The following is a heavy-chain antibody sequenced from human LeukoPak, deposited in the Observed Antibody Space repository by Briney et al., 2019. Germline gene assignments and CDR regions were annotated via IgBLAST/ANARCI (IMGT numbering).Heavy chain of an antibody. Sequence: SVKVSFKASVGTFIRYAISWVRQAPGQGREWMGGYIPMFGTANYAQNFQNRVTITADESTSTLSMEVSSLRPEDTAVYFCAGASSKWELSFWGQGTLVTVSS. CDR3: AGASSKWELSF. CDR2: YIPMFGTA. J-gene: IGHJ4*02. D-gene: IGHD1-26*01. V-gene: IGHV1-69*01. CDR1: VGTFIRYA.